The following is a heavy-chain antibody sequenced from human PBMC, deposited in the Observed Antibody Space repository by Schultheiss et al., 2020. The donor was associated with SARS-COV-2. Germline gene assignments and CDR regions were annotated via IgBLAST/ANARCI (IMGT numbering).Heavy chain of an antibody. CDR3: ARDDGGSGFD. V-gene: IGHV3-74*03. CDR2: IHTDGSIT. D-gene: IGHD6-19*01. CDR1: GFTFSSYW. Sequence: GESLKISCAASGFTFSSYWMHWVRQAPGKGLVWVSRIHTDGSITTYADSVKGRFTISRDNAKNTLYLQMNSLRAEDTAVYYCARDDGGSGFDWGQGTLVTVSS. J-gene: IGHJ4*02.